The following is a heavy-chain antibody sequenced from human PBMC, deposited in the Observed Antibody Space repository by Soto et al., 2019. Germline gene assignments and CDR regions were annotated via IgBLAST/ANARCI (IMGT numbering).Heavy chain of an antibody. Sequence: ASVKVSCKASGYTFTSYYMHWVRQAPGQGLEWMGIINPSGGSTSYAQKFQGRVTMTRDTSTSTVYMELSSLRSEDTAVYYCARNQPSIYGSGSYGLDYWGQGTLVTVSS. CDR1: GYTFTSYY. CDR2: INPSGGST. V-gene: IGHV1-46*01. J-gene: IGHJ4*02. CDR3: ARNQPSIYGSGSYGLDY. D-gene: IGHD3-10*01.